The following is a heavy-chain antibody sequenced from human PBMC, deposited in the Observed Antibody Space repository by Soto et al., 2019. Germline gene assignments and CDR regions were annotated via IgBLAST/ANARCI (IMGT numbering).Heavy chain of an antibody. J-gene: IGHJ6*02. Sequence: GGSLRLSCAASGFTFSSYAMSWVRQAPGKGLEWVSAISGSGGSTYYADSVKGRFTISRDNSKNTLYLQMNSLRAEDTAVYCCASTGSGGNCYYYGMDVWGQGTTVTVSS. CDR2: ISGSGGST. CDR1: GFTFSSYA. CDR3: ASTGSGGNCYYYGMDV. D-gene: IGHD2-8*02. V-gene: IGHV3-23*01.